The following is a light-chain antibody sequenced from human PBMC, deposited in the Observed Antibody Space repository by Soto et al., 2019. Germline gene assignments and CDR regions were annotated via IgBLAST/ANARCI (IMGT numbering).Light chain of an antibody. CDR2: EVS. J-gene: IGLJ1*01. Sequence: LTQPASVSGSPGQSITISCTGTSSDVGGYNYVSWYQQHPGKAPKLMIYEVSNRPSGVSNRFSGSKSGNTASLTISGLQAEDEADYYCSSYTSSSTILIGTGTKVTVL. V-gene: IGLV2-14*01. CDR1: SSDVGGYNY. CDR3: SSYTSSSTIL.